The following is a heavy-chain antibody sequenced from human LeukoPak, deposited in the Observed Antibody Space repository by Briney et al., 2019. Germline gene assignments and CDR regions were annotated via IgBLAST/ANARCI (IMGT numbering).Heavy chain of an antibody. D-gene: IGHD3-10*01. Sequence: GGSLRLSCAASGFIFRNYGMHWVRQAPGKGLEWVAFIRYDGSTKSYAASVKGRFTISRDNSENTLYLQMSSLGPEDTAVYYCAKDVSSGMDAWGKGTTVTVSS. CDR1: GFIFRNYG. V-gene: IGHV3-30*02. CDR3: AKDVSSGMDA. CDR2: IRYDGSTK. J-gene: IGHJ6*03.